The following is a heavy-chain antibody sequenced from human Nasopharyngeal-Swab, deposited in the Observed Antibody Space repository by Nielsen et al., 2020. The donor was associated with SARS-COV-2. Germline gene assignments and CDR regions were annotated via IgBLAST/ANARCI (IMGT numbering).Heavy chain of an antibody. CDR2: ISGCDGRA. Sequence: GGSLRLSCAASGFTFSSYAMSWVRQAPGKGLEWVSTISGCDGRAYYADSVKGRFITSRDNSRHTLCLQMNSLRAEDTAVFYCARIRTGAYFDYWGQGTLVTVSS. V-gene: IGHV3-23*01. CDR1: GFTFSSYA. J-gene: IGHJ4*02. D-gene: IGHD1-14*01. CDR3: ARIRTGAYFDY.